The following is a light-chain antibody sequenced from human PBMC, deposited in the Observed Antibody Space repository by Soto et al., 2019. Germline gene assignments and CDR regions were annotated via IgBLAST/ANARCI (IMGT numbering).Light chain of an antibody. J-gene: IGKJ4*01. CDR2: AAS. V-gene: IGKV1D-12*01. CDR3: QQVNNFPLT. Sequence: DIQMTQSPSSVSASVGARVTITCRASQDINNWLAWYQQKPGRVPKLLIYAASSLQSGVPSRFSGSGSGTDFTLTISSLQPEDFATYYCQQVNNFPLTFGGGTEVEIK. CDR1: QDINNW.